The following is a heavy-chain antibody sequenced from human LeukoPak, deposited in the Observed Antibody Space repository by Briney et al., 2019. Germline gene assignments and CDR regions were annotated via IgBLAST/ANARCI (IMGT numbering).Heavy chain of an antibody. CDR1: GGPFSGYY. Sequence: SETLSLTCAVYGGPFSGYYWSWIRQPPGKGLEWIGEINHSGSTNYNPSLKSRVTISVDTSKNQFSLKLSSVTAADTAVYYCARPSIAAAGTKKTYYYGMDVWGKGTTVTVSS. CDR3: ARPSIAAAGTKKTYYYGMDV. CDR2: INHSGST. V-gene: IGHV4-34*01. D-gene: IGHD6-13*01. J-gene: IGHJ6*04.